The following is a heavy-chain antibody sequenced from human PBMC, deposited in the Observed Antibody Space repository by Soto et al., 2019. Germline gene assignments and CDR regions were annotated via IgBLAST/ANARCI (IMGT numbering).Heavy chain of an antibody. Sequence: SETLSLTCAVYGGSFSGYYWSWIRQPPGKGLEWIGYIYYSGSTNYNPSLKSRVTISVDTSKNQFSLRLSSVTAADTAVYYCARSMHYSDGSNYSPFDYWGQGTLVTVSS. CDR2: IYYSGST. V-gene: IGHV4-59*12. D-gene: IGHD3-22*01. CDR1: GGSFSGYY. CDR3: ARSMHYSDGSNYSPFDY. J-gene: IGHJ4*02.